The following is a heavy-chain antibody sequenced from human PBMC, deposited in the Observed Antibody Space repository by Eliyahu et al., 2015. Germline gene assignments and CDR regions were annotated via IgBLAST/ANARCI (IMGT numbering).Heavy chain of an antibody. J-gene: IGHJ4*02. D-gene: IGHD5-12*01. CDR2: ISYDGANK. V-gene: IGHV3-30*03. Sequence: QVRLVESGGNVVQPGTSLRXSCVASGFXFTNYAMHWVRQAPGKGLEWVAVISYDGANKYYADSVKGRFTVSRDNSQNTLFLQMNSLRVEDTAVYYCATGMSVATTQRDSWGQGTLVTVSS. CDR3: ATGMSVATTQRDS. CDR1: GFXFTNYA.